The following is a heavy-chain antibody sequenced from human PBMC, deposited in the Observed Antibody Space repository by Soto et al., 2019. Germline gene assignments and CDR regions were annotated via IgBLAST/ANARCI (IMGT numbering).Heavy chain of an antibody. CDR3: AKLAYSDYST. Sequence: SERLCLTCAFTGGYINGGGYSLGWIRQPPGKGLEWLGTLHYSRPTYYNPYLKSRLTIFLDTSTHLFSLDLTSVTAADTAFYFCAKLAYSDYSTWGQGTMVTVSS. D-gene: IGHD5-12*01. CDR2: LHYSRPT. V-gene: IGHV4-39*01. J-gene: IGHJ4*02. CDR1: GGYINGGGYS.